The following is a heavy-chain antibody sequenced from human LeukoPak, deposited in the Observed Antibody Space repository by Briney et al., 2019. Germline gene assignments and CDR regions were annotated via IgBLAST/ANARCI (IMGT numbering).Heavy chain of an antibody. D-gene: IGHD3-10*01. J-gene: IGHJ6*02. CDR3: ARDLPITMVRGVTFYYYYGMDV. Sequence: GGPLRLSCAASGFTFSSYAMHWVRQAPGKGLEWVAVISYDGSNKYYADTVKGRITNSRDNAKNTLYLQMNSLRAEDAAVYYCARDLPITMVRGVTFYYYYGMDVWGQGTTVTVSS. CDR2: ISYDGSNK. CDR1: GFTFSSYA. V-gene: IGHV3-30-3*01.